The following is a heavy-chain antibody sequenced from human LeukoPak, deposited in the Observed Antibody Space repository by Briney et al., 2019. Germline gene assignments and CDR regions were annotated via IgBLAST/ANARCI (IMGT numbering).Heavy chain of an antibody. D-gene: IGHD6-13*01. V-gene: IGHV4-4*07. CDR2: IYTSGST. J-gene: IGHJ5*02. CDR3: ARDAESYSSSWYLKYNWFDP. Sequence: SETLSLTCTVSGGSISSYYWSWIRQPAGKGLEWIGRIYTSGSTNYNPSLKSRVTISVDTSKNQFSLKLSSVTAADTAVYYCARDAESYSSSWYLKYNWFDPWGQGTLVTVSS. CDR1: GGSISSYY.